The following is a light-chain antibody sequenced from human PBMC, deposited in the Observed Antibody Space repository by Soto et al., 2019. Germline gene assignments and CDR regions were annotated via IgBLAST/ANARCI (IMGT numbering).Light chain of an antibody. CDR1: SSDVGGYNY. V-gene: IGLV2-14*01. Sequence: QSALTQPASVSGSPGQSITISCSGTSSDVGGYNYVSWYLQHPGKAPKLMIYEVSNRPSGISNRFSGSKSGNTASLTISGLQAEDEADYYCSSYTSGSTRVFGGGTKLTVL. CDR2: EVS. J-gene: IGLJ2*01. CDR3: SSYTSGSTRV.